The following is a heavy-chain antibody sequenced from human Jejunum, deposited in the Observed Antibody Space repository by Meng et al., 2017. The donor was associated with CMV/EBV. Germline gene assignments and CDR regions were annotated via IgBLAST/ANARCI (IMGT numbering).Heavy chain of an antibody. V-gene: IGHV3-48*03. CDR1: GFTFCTSE. J-gene: IGHJ5*02. CDR3: VRLGLAAFYS. Sequence: CEASGFTFCTSEMNCVRQAPGKGLEWIAYITGVTNIIYYADSVKGRFTISRDNAKSSLYLQMNDLRAEDTAVYYCVRLGLAAFYSWGQGALVTVSS. CDR2: ITGVTNII. D-gene: IGHD3-3*02.